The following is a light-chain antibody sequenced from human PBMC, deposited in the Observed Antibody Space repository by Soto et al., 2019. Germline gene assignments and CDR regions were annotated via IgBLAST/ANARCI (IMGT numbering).Light chain of an antibody. CDR1: SGYSNYK. J-gene: IGLJ3*02. CDR2: VGTGGIVG. V-gene: IGLV9-49*01. Sequence: QLVLTQPPSASASLGASVTLTCTLSSGYSNYKVDWYQQRPGVGPRFVMRVGTGGIVGSKGDGIPDRFSVLGSGLNRYLTIKNIQEEDESDYHCGADHGSGSNFVWVFGGGTKVTVL. CDR3: GADHGSGSNFVWV.